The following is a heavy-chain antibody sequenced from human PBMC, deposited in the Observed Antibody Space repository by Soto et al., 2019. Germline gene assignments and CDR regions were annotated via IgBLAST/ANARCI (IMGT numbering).Heavy chain of an antibody. CDR2: ISWNSGSI. CDR1: GFTVDDYA. Sequence: EVQLVESGGGLVQPGRSLRLSCAASGFTVDDYAMHWVRQAPGKGLEWVSGISWNSGSIGSADSVKGRFTISRDNAKNSLYLQMNSPRAEDTALYYCAKDRGLVLSFYFDYWGQGTLVTVSS. J-gene: IGHJ4*02. CDR3: AKDRGLVLSFYFDY. D-gene: IGHD6-19*01. V-gene: IGHV3-9*01.